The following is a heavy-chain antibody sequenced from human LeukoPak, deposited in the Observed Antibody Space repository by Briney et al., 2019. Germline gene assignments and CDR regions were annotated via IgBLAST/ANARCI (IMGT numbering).Heavy chain of an antibody. Sequence: PSQTLSLTCTVPGYSISSGGYYWRWIRQHPGTGLEWIGYIYYSGNTCYHPSLQSQLTISLDTSTNHFSLKLSSVTAAETAVYYCARNYYDSSGYDGGDDDAFDIWGQGTMVTVSS. J-gene: IGHJ3*02. D-gene: IGHD3-22*01. CDR3: ARNYYDSSGYDGGDDDAFDI. V-gene: IGHV4-31*01. CDR2: IYYSGNT. CDR1: GYSISSGGYY.